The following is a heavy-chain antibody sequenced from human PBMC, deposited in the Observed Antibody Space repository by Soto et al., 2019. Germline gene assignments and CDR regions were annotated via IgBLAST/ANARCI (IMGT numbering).Heavy chain of an antibody. CDR1: GFTFSSYG. J-gene: IGHJ6*02. CDR3: ARESVLGGDYYYGMDV. V-gene: IGHV3-33*01. CDR2: IWYDGSNK. Sequence: GGSLRLSCAASGFTFSSYGMHWVRQAPGKGLEWVAVIWYDGSNKYYADSVKGRFTISRDNSKNTLYLQMNSLRAEDTAVYYCARESVLGGDYYYGMDVWGQGTTVTVSS.